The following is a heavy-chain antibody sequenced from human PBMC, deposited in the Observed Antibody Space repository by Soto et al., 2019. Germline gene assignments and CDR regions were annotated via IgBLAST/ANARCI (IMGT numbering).Heavy chain of an antibody. D-gene: IGHD3-22*01. CDR3: ARDLYYYDSSAYYGY. V-gene: IGHV3-21*01. CDR2: ISSSSSYI. Sequence: EVQLVESGGGLVKPGGSLRLSCAASEFTFSSYTMNWVRQATGKGLEWVSSISSSSSYIYYADSVKGRFTTSRDNDKNSLYLQRNSLRAEDTAVYYCARDLYYYDSSAYYGYWGQGTLVTVSS. J-gene: IGHJ4*02. CDR1: EFTFSSYT.